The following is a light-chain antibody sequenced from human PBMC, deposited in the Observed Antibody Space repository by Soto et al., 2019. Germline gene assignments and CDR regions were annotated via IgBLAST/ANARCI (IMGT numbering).Light chain of an antibody. CDR3: QHRSSWPIT. V-gene: IGKV3-11*01. J-gene: IGKJ5*01. CDR2: DIS. CDR1: QSVSGY. Sequence: EIVWTQSPGTLSLSPGERATLSCRASQSVSGYLAWYQQKPGQAPRLLIYDISKRATGIPARFSGSGSATDFTLTISSLEPEDFAVYYCQHRSSWPITFGQGTRLEIK.